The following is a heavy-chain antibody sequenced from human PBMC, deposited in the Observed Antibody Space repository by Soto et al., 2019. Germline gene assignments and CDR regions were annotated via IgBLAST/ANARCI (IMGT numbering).Heavy chain of an antibody. CDR2: ISYDGSNK. D-gene: IGHD6-13*01. Sequence: VGSLRLSCAASGFTFSSYGMHWVRQAPGKGLEWVAVISYDGSNKYYADSVKGRFTISRDNSKNTLYLQMNSLRAEDTAVYYCAKPRSPYSSSWYPRTDYWGQGTLVTVSS. V-gene: IGHV3-30*18. CDR3: AKPRSPYSSSWYPRTDY. J-gene: IGHJ4*02. CDR1: GFTFSSYG.